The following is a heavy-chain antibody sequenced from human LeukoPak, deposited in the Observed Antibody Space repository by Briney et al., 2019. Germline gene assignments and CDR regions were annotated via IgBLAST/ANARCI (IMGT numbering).Heavy chain of an antibody. CDR3: AIFPDIVATRAGDAFDI. V-gene: IGHV4-39*01. J-gene: IGHJ3*02. CDR2: ISYSGST. D-gene: IGHD5-12*01. Sequence: NPSETLSLTCTVSGGSISSSTYYWGWIRQPPGKGLEWIGSISYSGSTYYNPSLKSRVTISVDTSKNQFSLKLSSVTAADTTVYYCAIFPDIVATRAGDAFDIWGQGTMVTVSS. CDR1: GGSISSSTYY.